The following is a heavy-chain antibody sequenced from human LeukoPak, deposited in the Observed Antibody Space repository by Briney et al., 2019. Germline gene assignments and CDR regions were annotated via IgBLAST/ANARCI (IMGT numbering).Heavy chain of an antibody. CDR1: GYSFTNYW. Sequence: GESLKISCKGSGYSFTNYWIGWVRQRPGKGLEWMGIIYPGNSETRYSPSFQGQVTIAAAKSISTAYLQWSSLKASDTAIYYCARHVRDAYNRRFDYWGQGTLVTVSS. V-gene: IGHV5-51*01. D-gene: IGHD5-24*01. CDR2: IYPGNSET. J-gene: IGHJ4*02. CDR3: ARHVRDAYNRRFDY.